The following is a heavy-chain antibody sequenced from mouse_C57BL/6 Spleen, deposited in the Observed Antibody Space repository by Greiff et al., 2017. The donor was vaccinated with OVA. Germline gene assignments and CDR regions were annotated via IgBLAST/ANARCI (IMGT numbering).Heavy chain of an antibody. CDR1: GYTFTDYE. Sequence: VQLQQSGAELVRPGASVTLSCKASGYTFTDYEMHWVKQTPVHGLEWIGAIDPETGGTAYNQKFKGKAILTADKSSSTAYMELRSLTSEDSAVYYCTYGYGNYPYFDYWGQGTTLTVSS. CDR3: TYGYGNYPYFDY. CDR2: IDPETGGT. D-gene: IGHD2-1*01. J-gene: IGHJ2*01. V-gene: IGHV1-15*01.